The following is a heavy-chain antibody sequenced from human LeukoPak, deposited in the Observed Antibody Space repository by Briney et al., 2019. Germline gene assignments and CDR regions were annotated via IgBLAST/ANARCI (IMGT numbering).Heavy chain of an antibody. CDR2: IKQDRSDK. CDR1: GFTFSTYW. Sequence: PGGSLRLSCAASGFTFSTYWMSWVRQAPGKGLEWVANIKQDRSDKYYVDSVKGRFTISKDNAKNSLYLQMNSLRAEDTAVYYCARVVFPSRVSDYWGQGTLVTVSS. V-gene: IGHV3-7*01. D-gene: IGHD2-21*01. J-gene: IGHJ4*02. CDR3: ARVVFPSRVSDY.